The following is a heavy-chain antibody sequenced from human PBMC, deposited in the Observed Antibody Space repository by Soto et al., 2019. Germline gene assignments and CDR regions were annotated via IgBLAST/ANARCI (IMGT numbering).Heavy chain of an antibody. CDR1: GLSFSGYY. J-gene: IGHJ4*02. CDR2: INHSGST. Sequence: SSETLSLTCAFYGLSFSGYYWILIRQPPGKGLEWIGEINHSGSTNYNPSLKSRVTISVDTSKNQFSLKLSSVTAADTAVYYCARGRYSSSWYFDYWGQGTLVTVSS. D-gene: IGHD6-13*01. V-gene: IGHV4-34*01. CDR3: ARGRYSSSWYFDY.